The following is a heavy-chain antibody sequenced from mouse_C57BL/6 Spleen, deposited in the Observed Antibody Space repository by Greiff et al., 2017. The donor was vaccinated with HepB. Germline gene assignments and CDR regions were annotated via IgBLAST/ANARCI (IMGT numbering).Heavy chain of an antibody. Sequence: EVKLMESGPGLVKPSQSLSLTCSVTGYSITSGYYWNWIRQFPGNKLEWMGYISYDGSNNYNPSLKNRTSITRDTSKNQFFLKLNSVTTEDTATYYCARRITTVVPRSHYYAMDYWGQGTSVTVSS. D-gene: IGHD1-1*01. CDR1: GYSITSGYY. CDR2: ISYDGSN. V-gene: IGHV3-6*01. J-gene: IGHJ4*01. CDR3: ARRITTVVPRSHYYAMDY.